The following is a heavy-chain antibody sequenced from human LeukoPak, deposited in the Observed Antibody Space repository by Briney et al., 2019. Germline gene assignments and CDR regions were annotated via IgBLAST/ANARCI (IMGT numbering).Heavy chain of an antibody. CDR2: INPNSGGT. D-gene: IGHD3-22*01. Sequence: ASVKVSCKASGYTFTGYYMHWVRQAPGQGLEWMGWINPNSGGTNYAQKFQGRVTMTRDTSISTAYMELSRLRSEDTAVYYCASKATYYYDSSGYSDYWGQGTLVTVSS. J-gene: IGHJ4*02. CDR3: ASKATYYYDSSGYSDY. V-gene: IGHV1-2*02. CDR1: GYTFTGYY.